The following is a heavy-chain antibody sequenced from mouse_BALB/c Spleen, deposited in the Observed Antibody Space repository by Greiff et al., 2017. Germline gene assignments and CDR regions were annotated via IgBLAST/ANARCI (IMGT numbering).Heavy chain of an antibody. V-gene: IGHV5-15*02. CDR1: GFTFSDYG. CDR2: ISNLAYSI. CDR3: ARLTGTRYYFDY. Sequence: EVHLVESGGGLVQPGGSRKLSCAASGFTFSDYGMAWVRQAPGKGPEWVAFISNLAYSIYYADTVTGRFTISRENAKNTLYLEMSSLRSEDTAMYYCARLTGTRYYFDYWGQGTTLTVSS. D-gene: IGHD4-1*01. J-gene: IGHJ2*01.